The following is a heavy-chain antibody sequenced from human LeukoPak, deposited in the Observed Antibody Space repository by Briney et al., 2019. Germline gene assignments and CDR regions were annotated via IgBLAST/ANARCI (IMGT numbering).Heavy chain of an antibody. J-gene: IGHJ4*02. Sequence: PSETLSLTCAVSGGSISGGGYSWSWIRQPPGKGLEWIGYIYHSGSTHYNPSLKSRVTISVDRPKNQFSLKLSFVTAADTAVYYCARDREDSSDYYYFDYWGQGTLVTVSS. D-gene: IGHD3-22*01. CDR1: GGSISGGGYS. CDR2: IYHSGST. CDR3: ARDREDSSDYYYFDY. V-gene: IGHV4-30-2*01.